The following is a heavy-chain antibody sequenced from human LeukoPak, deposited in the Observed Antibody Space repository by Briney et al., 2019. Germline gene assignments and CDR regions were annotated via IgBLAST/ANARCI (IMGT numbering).Heavy chain of an antibody. V-gene: IGHV3-30*02. CDR2: IRYGGSNK. J-gene: IGHJ3*02. CDR1: GFSFSSYG. Sequence: PGGSLRLSCVASGFSFSSYGMHWVRQAPGTGLEWVAFIRYGGSNKYYADSVKGRFTISRDNSKNTLYLQMNSLRAEDTAVYYCAKVPDAFDIWGQGTMVTVSS. D-gene: IGHD1-1*01. CDR3: AKVPDAFDI.